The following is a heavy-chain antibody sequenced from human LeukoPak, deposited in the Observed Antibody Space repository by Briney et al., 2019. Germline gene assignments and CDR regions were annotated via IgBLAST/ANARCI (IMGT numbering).Heavy chain of an antibody. CDR1: GFPFSDAW. J-gene: IGHJ4*02. Sequence: GGCLRLSCAASGFPFSDAWMSWVRQAPGKGLEWVGRIESKTDSGTTEYAAPVKGRFTISRDGSKNTLYLQMNSLKTEDTAVYYCTRDEGDDYFDNWGQGTLVTVSA. D-gene: IGHD3-16*01. CDR2: IESKTDSGTT. CDR3: TRDEGDDYFDN. V-gene: IGHV3-15*04.